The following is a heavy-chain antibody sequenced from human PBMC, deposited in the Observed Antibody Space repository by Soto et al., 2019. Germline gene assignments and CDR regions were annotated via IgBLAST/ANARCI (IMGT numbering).Heavy chain of an antibody. V-gene: IGHV4-4*08. Sequence: TSETLSLTCTVSGGSISPYYWSWIRQPPGKGLEWVGYIYYAISVKSRITINPDTSKNQFSLQLNSVTPEDTAVYYCARDEYTSGWYRFDPWGQGILVTVSS. J-gene: IGHJ5*01. D-gene: IGHD6-19*01. CDR1: GGSISPYY. CDR3: ARDEYTSGWYRFDP. CDR2: IYYA.